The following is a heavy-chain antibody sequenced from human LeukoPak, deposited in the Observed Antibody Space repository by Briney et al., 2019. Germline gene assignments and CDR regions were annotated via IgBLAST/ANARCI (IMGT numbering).Heavy chain of an antibody. J-gene: IGHJ4*02. CDR1: GFTFSSYA. V-gene: IGHV3-30-3*01. CDR3: AKGGPTGSNYFDF. Sequence: PGGSLRLSCAASGFTFSSYAMHWVRQAPGKGLEWVAVISYDGSNKYYADSVKGRFTISRDNSKTTLYLQMNSLRADDTAVYYCAKGGPTGSNYFDFWGQGTLVTVFS. CDR2: ISYDGSNK. D-gene: IGHD1-26*01.